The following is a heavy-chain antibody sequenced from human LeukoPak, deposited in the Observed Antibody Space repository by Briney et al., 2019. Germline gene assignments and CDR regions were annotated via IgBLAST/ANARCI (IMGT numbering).Heavy chain of an antibody. Sequence: SETLSLTCAVSGGSISSGGYSWSWIRQPPGKGLEWIGYIYHSGSTYYNPSLKSRVTISVDRSKNQFSLKLSSVTAADTAVYYCASSSHLGVYYYYGMDVWGKGTTVTVSS. CDR3: ASSSHLGVYYYYGMDV. D-gene: IGHD3-10*01. CDR2: IYHSGST. J-gene: IGHJ6*04. V-gene: IGHV4-30-2*01. CDR1: GGSISSGGYS.